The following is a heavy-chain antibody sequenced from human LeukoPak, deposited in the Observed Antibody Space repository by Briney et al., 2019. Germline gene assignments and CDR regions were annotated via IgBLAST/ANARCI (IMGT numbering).Heavy chain of an antibody. CDR1: GGSISSYY. J-gene: IGHJ4*02. Sequence: SETLSLTCTVSGGSISSYYWSWIRQPPGKGLEWIGEINHSGSTNYNPSLKSRVTISVDTSKNQFSLKLSSVTAADTAVYYCASRRYSSGWYSHWGQGTLVTVSS. CDR3: ASRRYSSGWYSH. D-gene: IGHD6-19*01. V-gene: IGHV4-34*01. CDR2: INHSGST.